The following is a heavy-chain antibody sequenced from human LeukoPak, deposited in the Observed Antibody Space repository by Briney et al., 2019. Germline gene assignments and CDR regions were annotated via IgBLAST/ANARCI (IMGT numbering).Heavy chain of an antibody. J-gene: IGHJ4*02. CDR1: GRSFSGYY. D-gene: IGHD4-23*01. Sequence: SETLSLTCAVYGRSFSGYYWSWIRQPPGKGLEWIGEINHSGSTNYNPSLKSRVTISVDTSKNQFSLKLSSVTAADTAVYYCARLWPYGGKRADYWGQGTLVTVSS. CDR2: INHSGST. CDR3: ARLWPYGGKRADY. V-gene: IGHV4-34*01.